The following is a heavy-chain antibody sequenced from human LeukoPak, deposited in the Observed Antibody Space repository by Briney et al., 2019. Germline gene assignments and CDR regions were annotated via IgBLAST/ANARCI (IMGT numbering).Heavy chain of an antibody. CDR1: GYTFTGYY. Sequence: ASVKVSCKASGYTFTGYYIHWVRQTPGQGLEWMGWINPNSGGTNYAQKFQGRVTMTRDTSISTAYMELSRLRSDDTAVYYCARSPYYNFWSGYLPLDSWGQGTLVTVSS. CDR2: INPNSGGT. V-gene: IGHV1-2*02. D-gene: IGHD3-3*01. J-gene: IGHJ4*02. CDR3: ARSPYYNFWSGYLPLDS.